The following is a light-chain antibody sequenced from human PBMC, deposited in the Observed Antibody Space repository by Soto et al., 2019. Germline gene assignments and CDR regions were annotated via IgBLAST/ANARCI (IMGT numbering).Light chain of an antibody. CDR2: AAS. CDR1: QGIRND. V-gene: IGKV1-6*01. CDR3: LQKYFYPFT. Sequence: AIQMTQSPSSLSASVGDRVTITCRASQGIRNDLDWSQQKPGKAPKLLIYAASNLQSGVPARFSGSGSGTDFTLTISSLQPEDFATYYCLQKYFYPFTFGPGTRWIS. J-gene: IGKJ3*01.